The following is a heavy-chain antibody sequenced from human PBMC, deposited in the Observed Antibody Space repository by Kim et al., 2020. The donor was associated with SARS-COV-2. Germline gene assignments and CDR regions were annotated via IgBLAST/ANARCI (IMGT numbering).Heavy chain of an antibody. CDR2: IYYSGST. V-gene: IGHV4-31*03. CDR3: ARGGLLGGRPWVDWFDP. Sequence: SETLSLTCTVSGGSISSGGYYWSWIRQHPGKGLEWIGYIYYSGSTYYNPSLKSRVTISVDTSKNQFSLKLSSVTAADTAVYYCARGGLLGGRPWVDWFDPWGQGTLVTVSS. CDR1: GGSISSGGYY. D-gene: IGHD3-10*01. J-gene: IGHJ5*02.